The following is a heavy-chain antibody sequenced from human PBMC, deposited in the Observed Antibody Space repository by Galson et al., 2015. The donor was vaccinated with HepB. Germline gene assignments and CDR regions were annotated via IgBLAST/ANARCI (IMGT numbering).Heavy chain of an antibody. CDR3: ARDRDYRFDY. J-gene: IGHJ4*02. CDR2: ISSYGGNT. D-gene: IGHD4/OR15-4a*01. Sequence: QSGAEVKKPGASVRVSCKASGYTFTSNGISWVRQTPRQGLEWLGWISSYGGNTKYAQKFQGRITLTRDTSTSIAYVELRSLRSDGTAVYYCARDRDYRFDYWGQGTLVTVSS. CDR1: GYTFTSNG. V-gene: IGHV1-18*04.